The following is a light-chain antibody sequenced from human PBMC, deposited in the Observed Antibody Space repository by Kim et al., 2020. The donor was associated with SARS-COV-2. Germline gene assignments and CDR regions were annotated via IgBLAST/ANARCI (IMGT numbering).Light chain of an antibody. CDR2: DTS. CDR1: QDITNS. J-gene: IGKJ4*01. V-gene: IGKV1-33*01. CDR3: QQYDSLPLT. Sequence: ASVGDRLTITCQASQDITNSLNWYQQKSGKAPKLLIYDTSNFEAGVPSRFSGSGFGTDFTFTISSLQPEDIATYYCQQYDSLPLTFGGGTKVDIK.